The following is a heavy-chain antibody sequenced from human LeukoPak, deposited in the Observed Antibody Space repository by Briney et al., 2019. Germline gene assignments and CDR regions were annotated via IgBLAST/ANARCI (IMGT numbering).Heavy chain of an antibody. V-gene: IGHV4-39*01. CDR3: ASLPNCGGDCYSGSFDY. J-gene: IGHJ4*02. Sequence: SETLSLTCTVSGGSISSSSYYWGWVRQPPGKGLEWIGSIYYSGSTYYNPSLKSRVTISVDTSKNQFSLKLSSVTAADTAVYYCASLPNCGGDCYSGSFDYWGQGTLVTVSS. CDR1: GGSISSSSYY. D-gene: IGHD2-21*01. CDR2: IYYSGST.